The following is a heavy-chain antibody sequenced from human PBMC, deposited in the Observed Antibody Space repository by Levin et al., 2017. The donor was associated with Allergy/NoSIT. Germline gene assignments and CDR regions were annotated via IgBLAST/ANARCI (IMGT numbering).Heavy chain of an antibody. CDR2: IYSGGST. Sequence: GGSLRLSCAASGFTVSSNYMSWVRQAPGKGLEWVSVIYSGGSTYYADSVKGRFTISRDNSKNTLYLQMNSLRAEDTAVYYCEALAGRRFEVDYWGQGTLVTVSS. CDR3: EALAGRRFEVDY. V-gene: IGHV3-53*01. CDR1: GFTVSSNY. D-gene: IGHD6-19*01. J-gene: IGHJ4*02.